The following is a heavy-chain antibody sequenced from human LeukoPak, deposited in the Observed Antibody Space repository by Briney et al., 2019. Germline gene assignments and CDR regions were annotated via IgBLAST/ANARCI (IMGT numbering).Heavy chain of an antibody. V-gene: IGHV1-2*02. CDR3: ARVPKSIATRPLDY. Sequence: GASVKVSCKASGYTFTGHTFTGYSMYWVRQAPGQGLEWMGWINPNSGATNYAQKFHGRVTMTRDTSISTAYMELSRLRSDDTVVYYCARVPKSIATRPLDYWGQGTLVTVSS. D-gene: IGHD6-6*01. CDR1: GYTFTGHTFTGYS. J-gene: IGHJ4*02. CDR2: INPNSGAT.